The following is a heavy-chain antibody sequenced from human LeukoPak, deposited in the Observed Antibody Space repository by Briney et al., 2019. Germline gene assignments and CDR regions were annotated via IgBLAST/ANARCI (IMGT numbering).Heavy chain of an antibody. CDR3: ARQYSSSSWGLDV. CDR2: IYYNGNT. V-gene: IGHV4-39*01. D-gene: IGHD6-6*01. J-gene: IGHJ6*02. Sequence: PSETLSLTCTVSGGPISRNSYYWAWIRQPPGKELEWIGSIYYNGNTFYNPSLKSRVTIFVDTPKSQFSLNLSSVTATDTAVYYCARQYSSSSWGLDVWGQGTTVTVSS. CDR1: GGPISRNSYY.